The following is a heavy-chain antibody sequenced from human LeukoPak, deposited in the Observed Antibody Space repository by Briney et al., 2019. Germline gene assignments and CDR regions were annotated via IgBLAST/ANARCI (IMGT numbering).Heavy chain of an antibody. CDR3: ARGNYDDSYAYGGDFDS. Sequence: SETLSLTCSVSGGSISSFYWNWIRQPPGKGLEWIGYMSNSGSTNYNPSLKSRLTISVDTSKNHLSLRLSSVTAADTAVYYCARGNYDDSYAYGGDFDSWGQGTLVTVSS. CDR2: MSNSGST. D-gene: IGHD3-16*01. CDR1: GGSISSFY. J-gene: IGHJ4*02. V-gene: IGHV4-59*01.